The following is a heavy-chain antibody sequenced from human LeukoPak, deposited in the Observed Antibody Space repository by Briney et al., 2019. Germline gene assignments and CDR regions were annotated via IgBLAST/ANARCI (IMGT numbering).Heavy chain of an antibody. CDR1: GFTFSSYA. D-gene: IGHD3-22*01. J-gene: IGHJ4*02. V-gene: IGHV3-30*04. Sequence: GGSLRLSCAASGFTFSSYAMHWVRQAPGKGLEWVAVISYDGSNKYYADSVKGRFTISRDNSKNTRYLQMNSLRAEDTAVYYCARGYYDSSGTFDYWGQGTLVTVSS. CDR3: ARGYYDSSGTFDY. CDR2: ISYDGSNK.